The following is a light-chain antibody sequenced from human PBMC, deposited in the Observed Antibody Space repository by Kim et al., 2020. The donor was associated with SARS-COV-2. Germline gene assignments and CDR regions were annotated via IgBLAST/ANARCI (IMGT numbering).Light chain of an antibody. CDR1: SSDIGNYDR. CDR2: EVR. J-gene: IGLJ1*01. V-gene: IGLV2-18*02. Sequence: HSGTISCTGTSSDIGNYDRVSWYQQTPGTAPKLIIYEVRNRPSGVPDRFSGSKSGDTAFLTISGLRTEDETTYYCSSYRASDAPFVFGTGTKVTVL. CDR3: SSYRASDAPFV.